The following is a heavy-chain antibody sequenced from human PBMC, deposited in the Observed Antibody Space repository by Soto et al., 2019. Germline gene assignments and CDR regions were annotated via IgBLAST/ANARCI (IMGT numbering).Heavy chain of an antibody. CDR3: ARIPSSGSYLDWFDP. CDR1: GYSFTSYW. V-gene: IGHV5-51*01. Sequence: RGESLKISCKGSGYSFTSYWIGWVRQMPGKGLEWMGIIYPGDSDTRYSPSFQGQVTISADKSISTAYLQWSSPKASDTAMYYCARIPSSGSYLDWFDPWGQGTLVTVSS. CDR2: IYPGDSDT. J-gene: IGHJ5*02. D-gene: IGHD1-26*01.